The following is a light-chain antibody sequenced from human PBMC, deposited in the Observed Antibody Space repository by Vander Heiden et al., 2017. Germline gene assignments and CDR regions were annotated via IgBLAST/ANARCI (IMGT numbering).Light chain of an antibody. Sequence: EIVLTQSPGTLSLSPGERATLSCRASQSVSSSYLAWYQQKPGQAPRLLIYGASSRATGIPDRFSGSGSVTDFTLTISRLEPEDFAVYYCHQYGSSPQTFGGGTKVEIK. CDR1: QSVSSSY. CDR3: HQYGSSPQT. CDR2: GAS. J-gene: IGKJ4*01. V-gene: IGKV3-20*01.